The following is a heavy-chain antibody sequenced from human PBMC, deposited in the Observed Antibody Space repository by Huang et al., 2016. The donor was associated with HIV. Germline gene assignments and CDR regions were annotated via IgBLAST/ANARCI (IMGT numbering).Heavy chain of an antibody. J-gene: IGHJ3*02. CDR2: IRYDGRDK. CDR3: AKDLYSDSSRDAFDT. V-gene: IGHV3-30*02. CDR1: GFTFDKFG. D-gene: IGHD3-22*01. Sequence: QVQLVQSGGGVVQPGGSLRLSCAASGFTFDKFGMHWVRQAPGKGLEWVAFIRYDGRDKVYADFVKGRFTISRDNSKNELFLQLNSLRPEDTAVFYCAKDLYSDSSRDAFDTWGRGTMVTVSS.